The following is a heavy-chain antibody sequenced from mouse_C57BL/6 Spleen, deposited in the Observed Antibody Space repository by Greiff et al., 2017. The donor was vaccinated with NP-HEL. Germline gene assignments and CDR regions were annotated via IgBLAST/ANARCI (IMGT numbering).Heavy chain of an antibody. J-gene: IGHJ2*01. CDR3: ARVSGTGKDYFDY. D-gene: IGHD4-1*01. CDR1: GFTFSSYA. CDR2: ISDGGSYT. Sequence: EVKVEESGGGLVKPGGSLKLSCAASGFTFSSYAMSWVRQTPEKRLEWVATISDGGSYTYYPDNVKGRFTISRDNAKNNLYLQMSHLKSEDTAMYYCARVSGTGKDYFDYWGQGTTLTVSS. V-gene: IGHV5-4*03.